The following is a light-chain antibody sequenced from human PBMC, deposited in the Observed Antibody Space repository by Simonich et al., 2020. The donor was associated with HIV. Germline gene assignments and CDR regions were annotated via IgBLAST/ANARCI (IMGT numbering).Light chain of an antibody. V-gene: IGLV2-14*03. CDR3: SSYTSSSTVV. CDR1: SRDIGAYNY. Sequence: QSALTQPASVSGSPGQSITISCTGSSRDIGAYNYVSWGQHHPGKAPKLMIYDVSNRPSGVSNRFSGSKSGNTASLTISGLQAEDEADYYCSSYTSSSTVVFGGGTKLTVL. J-gene: IGLJ2*01. CDR2: DVS.